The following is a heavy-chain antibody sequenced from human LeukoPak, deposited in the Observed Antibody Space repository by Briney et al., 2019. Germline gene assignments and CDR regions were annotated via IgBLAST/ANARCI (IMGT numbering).Heavy chain of an antibody. CDR3: ATDVGQLWSPDN. D-gene: IGHD5-18*01. Sequence: GGSLRLSCAASGLTVSNKYMTWVRQVPGKGLEWVSYISGSGNTIFYADSVKGRFTISRDNAKNSVYLHMNRLRVDDTAVYYCATDVGQLWSPDNWGQGTLVTVSS. V-gene: IGHV3-11*01. CDR1: GLTVSNKY. J-gene: IGHJ4*02. CDR2: ISGSGNTI.